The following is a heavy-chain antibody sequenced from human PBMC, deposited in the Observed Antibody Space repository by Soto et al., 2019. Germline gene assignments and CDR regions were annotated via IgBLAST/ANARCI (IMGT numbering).Heavy chain of an antibody. CDR1: GDTFSSYA. J-gene: IGHJ6*02. D-gene: IGHD4-17*01. CDR3: ASSGDDYYYYGMDV. V-gene: IGHV1-69*12. CDR2: IIPIFGTA. Sequence: QVQLVQSGAEVKKPGSSVKVSCKASGDTFSSYAISWVRQAPGQGREWMGGIIPIFGTANYAQKFQGRVTITADESTSTVYMELSSLRSEDTAVYYCASSGDDYYYYGMDVWGQGTTVTVSS.